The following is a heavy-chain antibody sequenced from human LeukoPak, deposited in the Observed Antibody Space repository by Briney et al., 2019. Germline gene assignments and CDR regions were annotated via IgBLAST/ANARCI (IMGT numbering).Heavy chain of an antibody. CDR1: GGSISLYY. V-gene: IGHV4-4*07. CDR3: ARVNSSGSFHDY. CDR2: MSTSGST. D-gene: IGHD3-22*01. Sequence: PSETLSLTCTVSGGSISLYYWSWIRQPAGKGLEWIGRMSTSGSTNYNPSLTSRVTMSVDKSKNQFSLNLNSVTAADTAVYFCARVNSSGSFHDYWGQGARVTVSS. J-gene: IGHJ4*02.